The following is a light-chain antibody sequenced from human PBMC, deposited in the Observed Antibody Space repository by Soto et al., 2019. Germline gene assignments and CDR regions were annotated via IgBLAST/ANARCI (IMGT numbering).Light chain of an antibody. CDR1: QTIRSY. V-gene: IGKV1-39*01. J-gene: IGKJ4*01. CDR3: QQSYNIPLS. Sequence: IQMTQSPSSLSASVGDRISITCRASQTIRSYLNWYQVTPGKAPRLLISAAFTLKNGVPSRFSGSGSGAQFTITITNLQPEDFATYSCQQSYNIPLSFGGGTKLDIK. CDR2: AAF.